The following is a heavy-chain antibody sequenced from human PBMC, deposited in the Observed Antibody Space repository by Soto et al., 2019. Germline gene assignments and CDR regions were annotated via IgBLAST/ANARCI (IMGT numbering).Heavy chain of an antibody. CDR2: ISSSSSYI. CDR1: GFTFSSYS. CDR3: ATSSSLAVAGIDYFDY. D-gene: IGHD6-19*01. Sequence: EVQLVESGGGLVKPGGSLRLSCAASGFTFSSYSMNWVRQAPGKGLEWVSSISSSSSYIYYADSVKGRFTISRDNAKHSLYLQMNSLRAEDTAVYYCATSSSLAVAGIDYFDYWGQGTLVTVSS. V-gene: IGHV3-21*01. J-gene: IGHJ4*02.